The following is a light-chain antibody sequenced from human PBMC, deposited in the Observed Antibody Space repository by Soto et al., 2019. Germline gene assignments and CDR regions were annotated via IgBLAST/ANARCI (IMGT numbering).Light chain of an antibody. CDR3: QQYGNSPST. J-gene: IGKJ1*01. Sequence: EIVMTQSPATLSVSPGERATLSCRASQSVSSNLAWYQQKPGQAPRLLIYGASTRATGIPARFSGSGSGTELTITISSLQSEDFEVYYCQQYGNSPSTFGQGTKVDIK. CDR1: QSVSSN. V-gene: IGKV3-15*01. CDR2: GAS.